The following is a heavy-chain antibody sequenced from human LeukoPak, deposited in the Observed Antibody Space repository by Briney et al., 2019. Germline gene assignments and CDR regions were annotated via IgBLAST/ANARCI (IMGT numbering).Heavy chain of an antibody. V-gene: IGHV3-30*12. CDR1: GFSSHG. Sequence: GGSLRLSCTASGFSSHGMFWVRQAPGKGLEWVTFISYDGSNKYYAGSVKGRFTIPRDNSKNTLYLQMNSLRAEDTAVYYCARAGGGTYYYDSSGYSGAFDIWGQGTMVTVSS. CDR2: ISYDGSNK. CDR3: ARAGGGTYYYDSSGYSGAFDI. J-gene: IGHJ3*02. D-gene: IGHD3-22*01.